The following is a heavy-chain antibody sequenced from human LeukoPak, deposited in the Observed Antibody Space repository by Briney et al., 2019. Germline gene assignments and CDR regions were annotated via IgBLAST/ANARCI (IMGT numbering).Heavy chain of an antibody. Sequence: GESLKISCKASGYSFTSYWIAWVRQMPGKGLEWMGIIYPGDSDTRYSPSFQGQVTISADKSISTAYLQWSSLKASDTAMYYCARRVQSGYSSDNWFDPWGQGTLVTVSS. CDR1: GYSFTSYW. J-gene: IGHJ5*02. V-gene: IGHV5-51*01. CDR3: ARRVQSGYSSDNWFDP. D-gene: IGHD6-19*01. CDR2: IYPGDSDT.